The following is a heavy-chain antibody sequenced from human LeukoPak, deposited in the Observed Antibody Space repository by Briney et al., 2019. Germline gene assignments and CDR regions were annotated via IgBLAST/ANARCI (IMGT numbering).Heavy chain of an antibody. Sequence: PSETLSLTCAVYGGSFSGYYWSWIRQPPGKGLEWIGELNHSGSTNYNPSLKSRVTISVDTSKNQFSLKLSSVTAADTAVYYCARVRSGGQIDYWGQGTLVTVSS. J-gene: IGHJ4*02. D-gene: IGHD1-26*01. V-gene: IGHV4-34*01. CDR3: ARVRSGGQIDY. CDR2: LNHSGST. CDR1: GGSFSGYY.